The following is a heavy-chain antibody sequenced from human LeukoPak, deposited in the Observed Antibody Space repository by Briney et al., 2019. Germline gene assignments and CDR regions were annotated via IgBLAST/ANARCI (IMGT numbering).Heavy chain of an antibody. CDR1: GFTFSSYV. D-gene: IGHD3-3*01. CDR2: ISSSSSYI. CDR3: ARDPLRNDFLGGY. J-gene: IGHJ4*02. V-gene: IGHV3-21*01. Sequence: PGGSLRLSCAVSGFTFSSYVMNWVRQAPGKGLEWVSSISSSSSYIYYADSVKGRFTISRDNAKNSLFLQMNSLRAEDTAVYYCARDPLRNDFLGGYWGQGTLVTVSS.